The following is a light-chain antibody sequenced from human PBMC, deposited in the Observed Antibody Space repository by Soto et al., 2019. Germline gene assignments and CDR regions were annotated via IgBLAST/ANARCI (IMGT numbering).Light chain of an antibody. CDR1: NSNIGSNT. CDR2: GYN. V-gene: IGLV1-44*01. CDR3: SAWDDSLNGYV. J-gene: IGLJ1*01. Sequence: QSSLTQPPSASGTPWQRVTISCSGSNSNIGSNTVNWYQQVPGTAPKLLIYGYNQRPLGVPDRFSGSWSGTSASLAISGLQSEDEADYYCSAWDDSLNGYVFGTGTKVPVL.